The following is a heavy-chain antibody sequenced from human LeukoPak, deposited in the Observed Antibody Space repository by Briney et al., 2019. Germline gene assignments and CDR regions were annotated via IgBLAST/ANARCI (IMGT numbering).Heavy chain of an antibody. Sequence: PGRSLRLSCAASGFTFSSYAMHWVRQAPGKGLEWVAVISYDGSNKYYADSVKGRFTISRDNSKNTLYLQMSSLSAEDTAVYYCVRTTTPHYYGSGSYALGYWGQGTLVTVPS. J-gene: IGHJ4*02. V-gene: IGHV3-30-3*01. CDR2: ISYDGSNK. D-gene: IGHD3-10*01. CDR1: GFTFSSYA. CDR3: VRTTTPHYYGSGSYALGY.